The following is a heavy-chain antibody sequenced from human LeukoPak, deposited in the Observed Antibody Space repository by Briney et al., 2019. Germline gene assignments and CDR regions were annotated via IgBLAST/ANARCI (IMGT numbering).Heavy chain of an antibody. V-gene: IGHV4-34*01. CDR3: ARQRVYPGYYYYYMDV. CDR2: INHSGST. J-gene: IGHJ6*03. CDR1: GGSFSGYY. Sequence: SETLSLTCAVYGGSFSGYYWSWIRQPPGKGLEWIGEINHSGSTNYNPSLKSRVTISVDTSKNQFSLKLSSVTAADTAVYYCARQRVYPGYYYYYMDVWGKGTTVTVSS.